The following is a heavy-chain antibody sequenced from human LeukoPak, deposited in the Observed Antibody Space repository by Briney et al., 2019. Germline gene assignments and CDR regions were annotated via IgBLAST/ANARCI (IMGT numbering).Heavy chain of an antibody. J-gene: IGHJ4*02. CDR1: GFTFSSYG. D-gene: IGHD3-10*01. CDR2: IRYDGSNE. CDR3: AKDLYGSGSYQIRLFDY. Sequence: GGSLRLSCAASGFTFSSYGMHWVRQAPGKGLEWVAFIRYDGSNEFYADSVKGRFTISRDNSKNTLYLQMNSLRAADTAVYYCAKDLYGSGSYQIRLFDYWGQGTLVTVSS. V-gene: IGHV3-30*02.